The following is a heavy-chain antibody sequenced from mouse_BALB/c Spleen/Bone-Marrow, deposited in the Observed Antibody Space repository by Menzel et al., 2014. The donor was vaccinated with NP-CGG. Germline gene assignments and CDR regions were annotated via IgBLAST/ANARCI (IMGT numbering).Heavy chain of an antibody. CDR2: ISSGGSYT. V-gene: IGHV5-9-3*01. CDR3: ARSGDCGYYF. CDR1: GFTFSSYA. Sequence: EVQLVESGGGLVKPGGSLKLSCAASGFTFSSYAMSWVRQTPEKRLEWVATISSGGSYTYYPDSVKGRFTISRDNAKNTLYLQMSSLRSEDAAMYYCARSGDCGYYFGGQGTTLTVSS. D-gene: IGHD2-3*01. J-gene: IGHJ2*01.